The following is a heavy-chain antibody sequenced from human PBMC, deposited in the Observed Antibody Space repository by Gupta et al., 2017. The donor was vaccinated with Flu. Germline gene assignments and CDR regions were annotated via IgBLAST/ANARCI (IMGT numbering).Heavy chain of an antibody. CDR2: ISRDGSEQ. V-gene: IGHV3-7*01. Sequence: EVQLVESGGGLVQPGGSLSLSCAASGFTLSSYWMSWVRQAPGKGLEWVASISRDGSEQYYADFVRGRLTISRDTAKNSLYLQMNSLRADDTAMHYCARGGHHFFAYYGQGTLVTVSS. J-gene: IGHJ4*02. CDR1: GFTLSSYW. CDR3: ARGGHHFFAY.